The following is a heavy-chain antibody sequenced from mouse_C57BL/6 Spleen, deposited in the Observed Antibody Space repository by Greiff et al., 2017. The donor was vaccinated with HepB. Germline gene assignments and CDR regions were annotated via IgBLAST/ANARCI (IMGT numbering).Heavy chain of an antibody. CDR1: GYTFTSYW. V-gene: IGHV1-59*01. CDR2: IDPSDSYT. Sequence: VQLQQPGAELVRPGTSVKLSCKASGYTFTSYWMHWVKQRPGQGLEWIGVIDPSDSYTNYNQKFKGKATLTVDTSSSTAYMQLSSLTSEDSAVYYCARRCYDFLWFAYWGQGTLVTVSA. D-gene: IGHD2-4*01. J-gene: IGHJ3*01. CDR3: ARRCYDFLWFAY.